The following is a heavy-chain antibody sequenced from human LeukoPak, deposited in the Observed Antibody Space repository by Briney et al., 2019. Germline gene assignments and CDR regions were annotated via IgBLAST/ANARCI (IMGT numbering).Heavy chain of an antibody. CDR1: GGSISSYY. Sequence: PSETLSLTCTVSGGSISSYYWSWIRQPPGKGLKWIAYISDIGSINYNPSLKSRVTISLDTSKNQFPLKLSSVTAADTAVYYCAGHHPRNTVDFWGQGTLVTVSS. CDR3: AGHHPRNTVDF. V-gene: IGHV4-59*08. CDR2: ISDIGSI. J-gene: IGHJ4*02. D-gene: IGHD2/OR15-2a*01.